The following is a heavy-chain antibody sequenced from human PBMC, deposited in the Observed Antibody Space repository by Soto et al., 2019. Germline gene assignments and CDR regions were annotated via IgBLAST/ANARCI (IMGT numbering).Heavy chain of an antibody. CDR3: ARGGLSFDY. CDR2: ISSSSSYI. CDR1: GFTFSSYS. J-gene: IGHJ4*02. Sequence: EVQLVESGGGLVQPGGSLRLSCAASGFTFSSYSMNWVRQAPGKGLEWVSSISSSSSYIYYADSVKGRFTISRDNAKNTQYLQMDSLRAEDTAVYCCARGGLSFDYWGQGTLVTVSS. V-gene: IGHV3-21*01.